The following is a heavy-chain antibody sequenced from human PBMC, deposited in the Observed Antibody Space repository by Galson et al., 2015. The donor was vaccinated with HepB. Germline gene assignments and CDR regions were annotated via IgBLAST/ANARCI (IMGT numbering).Heavy chain of an antibody. D-gene: IGHD3-16*02. Sequence: SETLSLTCAVYGGSFNDYSRNWIRQSPLKGLEWLGEISPSGNTNYNPSLKSRLTISVDTSKNQFSLELRSVGAADTAVYYCARRARGKSLYRLARKQYYYYDTSGWGKGTTLPVS. V-gene: IGHV4-34*01. CDR1: GGSFNDYS. J-gene: IGHJ6*03. CDR3: ARRARGKSLYRLARKQYYYYDTSG. CDR2: ISPSGNT.